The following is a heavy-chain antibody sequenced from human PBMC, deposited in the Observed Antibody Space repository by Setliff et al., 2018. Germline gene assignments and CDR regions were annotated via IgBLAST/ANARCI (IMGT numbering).Heavy chain of an antibody. Sequence: GGSLRLSCAASGFTFSSYSMNWVRQAPGKGLEWVSYISSSSSTIYYADSVKGRFTISRDNAKNTLYLQMNSLRAEDTAVYYCARVQAPGTYYYVGVWGKGTTVTVSS. J-gene: IGHJ6*03. CDR1: GFTFSSYS. D-gene: IGHD1-1*01. CDR3: ARVQAPGTYYYVGV. V-gene: IGHV3-48*01. CDR2: ISSSSSTI.